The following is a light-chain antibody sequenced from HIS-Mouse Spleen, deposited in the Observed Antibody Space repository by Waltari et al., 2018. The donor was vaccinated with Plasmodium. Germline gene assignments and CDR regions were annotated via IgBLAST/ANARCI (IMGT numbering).Light chain of an antibody. V-gene: IGLV3-21*03. CDR1: NIGSKS. J-gene: IGLJ3*02. CDR3: QVWDSSSDHWV. Sequence: SYVLTQPPSVSVAPGKTARITCGGNNIGSKSGHWYQQKQGQAPVLVVYDDSDRPSGIPERFSGSNSGTTATLTISRVEAGDEADYYCQVWDSSSDHWVFGGGTKLTVL. CDR2: DDS.